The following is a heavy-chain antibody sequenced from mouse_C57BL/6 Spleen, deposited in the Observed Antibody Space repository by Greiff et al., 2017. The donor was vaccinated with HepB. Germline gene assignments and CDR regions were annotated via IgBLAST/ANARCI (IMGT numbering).Heavy chain of an antibody. J-gene: IGHJ4*01. CDR3: ARGGFITTVDYYAMDY. CDR1: GYAFSSSW. Sequence: VKLMESGPELVKPGASVKISCKASGYAFSSSWMNWVKQRPGKGLEWIGRIYPGDGDTNYNGKFKGKATLTADKSSSTAYMQLSSLTSEDSAVYFCARGGFITTVDYYAMDYWGQGTSVTVSS. V-gene: IGHV1-82*01. CDR2: IYPGDGDT. D-gene: IGHD1-1*01.